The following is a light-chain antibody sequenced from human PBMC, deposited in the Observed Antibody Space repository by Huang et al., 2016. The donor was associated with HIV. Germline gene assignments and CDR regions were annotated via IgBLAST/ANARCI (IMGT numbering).Light chain of an antibody. Sequence: EIVLTQSPGTLSLSPGERATLSCRTSQSVSSTYLAWYQQKPGQAPRLLIYGASSRATAIPDRFSGSGSGTDFTLTISRLEPEEFAVYYCQQYGSSLPLTFGGGTKVEIK. V-gene: IGKV3-20*01. J-gene: IGKJ4*01. CDR3: QQYGSSLPLT. CDR2: GAS. CDR1: QSVSSTY.